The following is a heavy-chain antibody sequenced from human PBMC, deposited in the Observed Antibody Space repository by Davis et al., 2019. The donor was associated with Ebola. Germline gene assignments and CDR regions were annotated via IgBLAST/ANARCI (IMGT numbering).Heavy chain of an antibody. D-gene: IGHD3-16*01. CDR3: AKVEGGV. J-gene: IGHJ6*04. CDR2: ISYDGSNK. CDR1: GFTFSSYA. V-gene: IGHV3-30*04. Sequence: GESLKISCAASGFTFSSYAMHWVRQAPGKGLEWVAVISYDGSNKYYADSVKGRFTISRDNSKNTLYLQMNSLRAEDTAVYYCAKVEGGVWGKGTTVTVSS.